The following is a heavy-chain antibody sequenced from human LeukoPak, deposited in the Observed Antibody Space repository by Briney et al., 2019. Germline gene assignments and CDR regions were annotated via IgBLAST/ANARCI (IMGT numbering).Heavy chain of an antibody. J-gene: IGHJ4*02. Sequence: SETLSLTCAVYGGSFSGYYWSWIRQPPGKGLEWIGEINHSGSTNYNPSLKSRVTISVDTSKNQFSLKLSSVTAADTAVYYCARPMVRGVIIYFDYRGQGTLVTVSS. V-gene: IGHV4-34*01. D-gene: IGHD3-10*01. CDR3: ARPMVRGVIIYFDY. CDR1: GGSFSGYY. CDR2: INHSGST.